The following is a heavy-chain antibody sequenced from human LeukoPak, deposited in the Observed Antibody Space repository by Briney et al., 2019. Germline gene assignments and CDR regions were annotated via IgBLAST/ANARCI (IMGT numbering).Heavy chain of an antibody. CDR1: GYTFTSYG. J-gene: IGHJ5*02. D-gene: IGHD2-15*01. V-gene: IGHV1-18*04. CDR2: LSAYNGNT. CDR3: TREVVVVVAATQVWFDP. Sequence: GASVNVSYKASGYTFTSYGISWVRQAPGQGLEWMGWLSAYNGNTNYAQKLQGRVTMTTDTSTSTAYMELRSLRSDDTAVYYCTREVVVVVAATQVWFDPWGQGTLVTVSS.